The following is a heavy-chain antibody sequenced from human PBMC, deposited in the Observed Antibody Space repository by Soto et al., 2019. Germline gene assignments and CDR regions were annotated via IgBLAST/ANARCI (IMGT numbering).Heavy chain of an antibody. CDR3: AKGSVSPRSYNGHVAY. D-gene: IGHD2-15*01. V-gene: IGHV3-30*18. CDR1: GFTFSSYS. J-gene: IGHJ4*01. Sequence: QVQLVESGGGVVQPGRSLRLSCAASGFTFSSYSMHWFRQAPGKGLEWVAVVSYDGTIEYYADSVKGRFTVSRDNSKNTLSLQMSSLGAEDSAVYYCAKGSVSPRSYNGHVAYGGHGTLVTVCS. CDR2: VSYDGTIE.